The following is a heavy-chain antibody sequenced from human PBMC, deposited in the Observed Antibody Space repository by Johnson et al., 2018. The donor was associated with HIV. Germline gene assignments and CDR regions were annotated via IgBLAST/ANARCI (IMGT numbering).Heavy chain of an antibody. V-gene: IGHV3-30-3*01. CDR3: ARVSSSVTTARYGAFDI. CDR2: ISYDGNNK. Sequence: VESGGGVVQPGRSLRLSCASSGFTFSSYAMHWVRQAPGKGLKWVAVISYDGNNKYYADSVKGRFTISRDNSKNTLYLQINSLRAEDTAVYYCARVSSSVTTARYGAFDIWGQGTMVIVSS. J-gene: IGHJ3*02. D-gene: IGHD4-17*01. CDR1: GFTFSSYA.